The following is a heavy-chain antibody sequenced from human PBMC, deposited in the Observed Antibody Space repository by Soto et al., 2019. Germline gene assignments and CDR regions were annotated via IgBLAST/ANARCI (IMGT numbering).Heavy chain of an antibody. V-gene: IGHV3-23*01. Sequence: GGSLRLSCAASGFTFSSYAMSWVRQAPWKGLEWVSAFRGDGTGAHYADSVKGRFTISRDNSKNTLYLHMNSLRAEDTAVYYCAKLPQYDILTGYLNYFDYWGQGTLVTVSS. CDR3: AKLPQYDILTGYLNYFDY. CDR1: GFTFSSYA. J-gene: IGHJ4*02. CDR2: FRGDGTGA. D-gene: IGHD3-9*01.